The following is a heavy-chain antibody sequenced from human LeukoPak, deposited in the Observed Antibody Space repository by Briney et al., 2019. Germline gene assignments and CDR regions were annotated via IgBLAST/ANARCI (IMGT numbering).Heavy chain of an antibody. V-gene: IGHV1-69*01. Sequence: SVKVSCKSSGGTFSSSAISWVRQAPGQGLEWMGVIIPTFGAPNYAHNFQARVTITADESTNTAFMELSSLGSEDTAVYYCASGPGGVLRYFDWLLVLDYWGQGTLVTVSS. CDR1: GGTFSSSA. CDR3: ASGPGGVLRYFDWLLVLDY. CDR2: IIPTFGAP. J-gene: IGHJ4*02. D-gene: IGHD3-9*01.